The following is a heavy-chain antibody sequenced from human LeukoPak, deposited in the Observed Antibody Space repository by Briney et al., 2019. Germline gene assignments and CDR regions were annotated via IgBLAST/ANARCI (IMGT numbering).Heavy chain of an antibody. Sequence: WGSLRLSCAASGFTFSSYAMSWVRQAPGKGLEWVSSISGSGGASYYADSVKGRFTISRDNSKNTLYLQMNSLRAEDTAIYYCAKASTIFRFDYWGQGTLVTVSS. J-gene: IGHJ4*02. CDR1: GFTFSSYA. V-gene: IGHV3-23*01. CDR3: AKASTIFRFDY. D-gene: IGHD3-3*01. CDR2: ISGSGGAS.